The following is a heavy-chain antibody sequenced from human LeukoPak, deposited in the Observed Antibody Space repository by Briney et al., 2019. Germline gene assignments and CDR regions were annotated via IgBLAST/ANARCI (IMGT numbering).Heavy chain of an antibody. Sequence: PSETLSLTCTVSGGSISSYYWSWIRQPPGKGLEWIGYIYYSGSTNYNPSLKSRVTISVDTSKNQFSLKLSSVTAADTAVYYCAREASTTKTYYDYVWGSYRLDAFDIWGQGTMVTVSS. V-gene: IGHV4-59*01. CDR2: IYYSGST. CDR1: GGSISSYY. D-gene: IGHD3-16*02. J-gene: IGHJ3*02. CDR3: AREASTTKTYYDYVWGSYRLDAFDI.